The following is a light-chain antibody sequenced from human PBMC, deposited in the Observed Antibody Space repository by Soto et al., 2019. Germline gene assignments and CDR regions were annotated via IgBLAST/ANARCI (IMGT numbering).Light chain of an antibody. V-gene: IGKV3-20*01. Sequence: EIVLTQSPGTLSLSPGERVTLSCRASQSVSNSYLAWYQQKPGQAPRLLIYGASSRATGIPDRFSGSGSGTDFTLTISRLEPDDFAVYYCQQYVSSPWTFGQGTKVEIK. CDR2: GAS. J-gene: IGKJ1*01. CDR3: QQYVSSPWT. CDR1: QSVSNSY.